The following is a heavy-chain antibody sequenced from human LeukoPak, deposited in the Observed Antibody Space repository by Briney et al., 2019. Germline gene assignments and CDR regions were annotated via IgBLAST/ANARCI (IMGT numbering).Heavy chain of an antibody. D-gene: IGHD4-17*01. CDR3: ARDRVRGDYGVDY. CDR2: IKRDGSAK. J-gene: IGHJ4*02. CDR1: GFTFRDYW. Sequence: GGSLRLSCAATGFTFRDYWMTWVRRPPGKGLEWVANIKRDGSAKYYVDSVKGRLTLSRDNAKDVLYLHMNSLRVEDTAVYYCARDRVRGDYGVDYWGQGTLVTVAS. V-gene: IGHV3-7*04.